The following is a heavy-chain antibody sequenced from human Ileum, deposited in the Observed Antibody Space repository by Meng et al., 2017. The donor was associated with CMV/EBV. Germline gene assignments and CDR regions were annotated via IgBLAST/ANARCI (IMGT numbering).Heavy chain of an antibody. Sequence: QWRLQESGPGLATPSHTLSPTCTVSGASITNDDYYWSWIRQPPGKGLEWIGYIYYNGITYYNPSLKSRIAILVDTSKSQFSLIVSSVTAADTAVYYCAKYSGPSRWFDPWGQGTLVTVS. CDR2: IYYNGIT. V-gene: IGHV4-30-4*01. D-gene: IGHD5-12*01. CDR1: GASITNDDYY. J-gene: IGHJ5*02. CDR3: AKYSGPSRWFDP.